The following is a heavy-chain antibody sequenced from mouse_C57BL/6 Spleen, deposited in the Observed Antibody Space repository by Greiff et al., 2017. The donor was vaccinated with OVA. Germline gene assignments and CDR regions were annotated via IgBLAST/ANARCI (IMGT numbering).Heavy chain of an antibody. D-gene: IGHD1-1*01. CDR3: ARDYGSSYGYFEV. J-gene: IGHJ1*03. V-gene: IGHV1-7*01. CDR2: INPSSGYT. Sequence: QVQLQQSGAELAKPGASVKLSCKASGYTFTSYWMHWVKQRPGQGLEWIGYINPSSGYTTYNQKFKDKATLTADKSSSTAYMQLSSLTYEDSAVYYCARDYGSSYGYFEVWGTGTTVTVSS. CDR1: GYTFTSYW.